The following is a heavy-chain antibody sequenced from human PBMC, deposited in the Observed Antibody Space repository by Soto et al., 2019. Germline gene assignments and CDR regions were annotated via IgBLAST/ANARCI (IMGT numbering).Heavy chain of an antibody. CDR3: ARGGGTILAPLP. CDR1: GYTFTGYY. D-gene: IGHD3-3*01. Sequence: ASVKVSCKASGYTFTGYYIHWVRQAPGQGLEWMGWINPNSGGTNYAQKFQGRVTMTRDTSISTAYMELTLLRSDDTAIYYCARGGGTILAPLPWGEGTLVTVSS. V-gene: IGHV1-2*02. CDR2: INPNSGGT. J-gene: IGHJ5*02.